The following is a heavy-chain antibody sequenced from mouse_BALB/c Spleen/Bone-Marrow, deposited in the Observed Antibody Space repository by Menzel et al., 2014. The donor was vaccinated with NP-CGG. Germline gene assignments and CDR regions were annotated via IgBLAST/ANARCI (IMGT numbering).Heavy chain of an antibody. D-gene: IGHD1-1*01. CDR1: GFNIKDTY. J-gene: IGHJ3*01. V-gene: IGHV14-3*02. Sequence: VQLKQSGAELVKPGASVKLSCTASGFNIKDTYMHWVKQRPEQGLEWIGRIDPANGNTKYDPKFQGKATITADTSSNTAYLQLSSLTSEDTAVYYCASYYYGSSLLAYWGQGTLVTVSA. CDR3: ASYYYGSSLLAY. CDR2: IDPANGNT.